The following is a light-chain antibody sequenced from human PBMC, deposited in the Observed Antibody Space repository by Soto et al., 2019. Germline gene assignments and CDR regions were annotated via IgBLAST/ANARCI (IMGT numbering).Light chain of an antibody. Sequence: QSVLTQPPSVSGAPGQRVTISCTGSSSNIGAGYDVHWYQQLPGTAPKRLIDANSNRPSGVPDRFSGSKSGTSASLAITGLQADDEADYYCQSYDTSLSGPWVFGGGTKLTVL. V-gene: IGLV1-40*01. CDR2: ANS. J-gene: IGLJ3*02. CDR1: SSNIGAGYD. CDR3: QSYDTSLSGPWV.